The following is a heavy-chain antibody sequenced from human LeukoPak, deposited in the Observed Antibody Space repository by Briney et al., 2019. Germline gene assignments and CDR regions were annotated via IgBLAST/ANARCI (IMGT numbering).Heavy chain of an antibody. J-gene: IGHJ4*02. CDR2: INHSGST. D-gene: IGHD2-2*01. CDR3: ARSVWDIVVVPAAINYFDY. V-gene: IGHV4-34*01. Sequence: SETLSLTCAVYGGSFSGYYWSWIRQPPGKGLEWIGEINHSGSTNYNPSLKSRVTISVDTSRNQFSLKLSSVTAADTAVYYCARSVWDIVVVPAAINYFDYWGQGTLVTVSS. CDR1: GGSFSGYY.